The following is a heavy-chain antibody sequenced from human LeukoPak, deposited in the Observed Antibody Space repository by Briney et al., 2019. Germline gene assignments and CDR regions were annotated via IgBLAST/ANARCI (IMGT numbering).Heavy chain of an antibody. Sequence: ASVKVFCKASGGTFSSYAISWVRQAPGQGLEWVGGIIPIFGTANYAQKFQGRVTITTDESTSTAYMELSSLRSEDTAVYYCCITMVREADYWGQGTLVTVSS. CDR3: CITMVREADY. CDR1: GGTFSSYA. CDR2: IIPIFGTA. J-gene: IGHJ4*02. V-gene: IGHV1-69*05. D-gene: IGHD3-10*01.